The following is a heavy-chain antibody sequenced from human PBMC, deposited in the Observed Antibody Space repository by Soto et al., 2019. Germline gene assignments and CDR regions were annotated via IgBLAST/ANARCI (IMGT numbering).Heavy chain of an antibody. D-gene: IGHD5-12*01. J-gene: IGHJ4*02. V-gene: IGHV4-31*03. Sequence: QVQLQEWGPGLVKPSQTLSLTCTVSGGSVTSVGYYWSWIRQHPGKGLEWIGYIYKSGHTYYNPSPKSRVTIAVDTSKNQCSRKLSSVTAADTAVYYCARENSGDGYNYRDYWGQGTLVTVSS. CDR3: ARENSGDGYNYRDY. CDR2: IYKSGHT. CDR1: GGSVTSVGYY.